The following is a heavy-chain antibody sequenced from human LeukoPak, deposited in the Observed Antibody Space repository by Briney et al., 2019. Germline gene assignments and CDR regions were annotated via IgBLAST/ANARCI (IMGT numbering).Heavy chain of an antibody. V-gene: IGHV4-59*01. CDR3: ARDLSYYGMDV. Sequence: PSETLSLTCTVSGGSISDYYWSWIRQPPGKGLEWIGYIYYTGNTNYNPSLKSRVTISVDTSKNQFSLKLSSVTAADTAVYYCARDLSYYGMDVWGQGTTVTVSS. CDR2: IYYTGNT. CDR1: GGSISDYY. J-gene: IGHJ6*02.